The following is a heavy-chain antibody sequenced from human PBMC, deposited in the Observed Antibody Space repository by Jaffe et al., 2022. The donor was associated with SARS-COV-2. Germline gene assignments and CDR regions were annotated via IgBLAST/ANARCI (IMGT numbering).Heavy chain of an antibody. CDR1: GFAFSDYY. D-gene: IGHD6-19*01. Sequence: QVQLVESGGGLVKPGGSLRLSCAASGFAFSDYYVSWIRQAPGKGLEWVTYITSSGDTMFYADSVKGRFTISRDNAKNSLYLQINSLRAEDTAVYYCARLAGWPNFDYWGQGTLVTVSS. CDR3: ARLAGWPNFDY. CDR2: ITSSGDTM. J-gene: IGHJ4*02. V-gene: IGHV3-11*01.